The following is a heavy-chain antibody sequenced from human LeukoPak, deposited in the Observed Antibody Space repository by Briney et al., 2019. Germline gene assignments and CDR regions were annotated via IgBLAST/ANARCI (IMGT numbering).Heavy chain of an antibody. CDR2: IKQDGSGK. D-gene: IGHD2-8*01. J-gene: IGHJ4*02. CDR1: GFTFSTHW. V-gene: IGHV3-7*01. Sequence: QPGGSLRLSCAASGFTFSTHWMSWVRQAPGKGLEWVANIKQDGSGKYYVDSVKGRFTISRDNAKNSLYLQMNSLRGEDTAVYYCARATGGAMTNGGYYFDYWGQGTLVTVSS. CDR3: ARATGGAMTNGGYYFDY.